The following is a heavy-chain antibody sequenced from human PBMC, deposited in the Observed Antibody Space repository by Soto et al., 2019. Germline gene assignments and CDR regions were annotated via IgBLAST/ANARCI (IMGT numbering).Heavy chain of an antibody. D-gene: IGHD2-2*01. CDR2: VSSDGNNK. V-gene: IGHV3-30*18. CDR3: AKDRVIQLLPIWPDT. Sequence: SLRLSCAASGFSFSKYGMHWVRQAPGKGLEWVAFVSSDGNNKYYGDSVKGRFTISRDNSKNMVFLQVDSLRVDDTAVYYCAKDRVIQLLPIWPDTWGQGTLVTVSS. J-gene: IGHJ5*02. CDR1: GFSFSKYG.